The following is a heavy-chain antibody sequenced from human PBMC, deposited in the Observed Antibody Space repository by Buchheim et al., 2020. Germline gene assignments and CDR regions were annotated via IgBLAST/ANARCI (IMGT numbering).Heavy chain of an antibody. CDR2: INAATGNT. CDR1: GYTFTSYG. J-gene: IGHJ4*02. V-gene: IGHV1-3*01. D-gene: IGHD4-23*01. Sequence: QVQLVQSGAEVKKPGASVRVSCKTSGYTFTSYGIHWVRQAPGQRLEWMGWINAATGNTKYSQRFQGRVTFTRDTSASTAYMELSSLTSEDTAVHYCAREYGGDSWGLTYFDYWGQGTL. CDR3: AREYGGDSWGLTYFDY.